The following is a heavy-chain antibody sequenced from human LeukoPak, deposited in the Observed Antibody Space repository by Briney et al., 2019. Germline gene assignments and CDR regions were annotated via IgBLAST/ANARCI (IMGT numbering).Heavy chain of an antibody. J-gene: IGHJ4*02. CDR2: IIPILGIA. CDR1: GGTFSSYA. Sequence: SVKVSCKASGGTFSSYAISWVRQAPGQGLEWMGRIIPILGIANYAQKFQGRVTITADKSTSTAYMELSSLRSEDTAVYYCASEQRALSSGLDYWGQGTLVTVSS. CDR3: ASEQRALSSGLDY. V-gene: IGHV1-69*04. D-gene: IGHD3-16*02.